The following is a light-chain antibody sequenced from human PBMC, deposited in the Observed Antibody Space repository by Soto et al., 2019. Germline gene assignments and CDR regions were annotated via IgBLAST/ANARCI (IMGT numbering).Light chain of an antibody. CDR2: EAS. J-gene: IGKJ5*01. V-gene: IGKV3-11*01. CDR3: QQRYAWPPIT. CDR1: RSVRSD. Sequence: EIVLTQSPATLYLSPGERATLSCRASRSVRSDLAWYQPKPGQAPRLLIYEASNRAAGIPARFSGSGSETDFTLTISNREPEDFAVYYCQQRYAWPPITFGQGTRLEIK.